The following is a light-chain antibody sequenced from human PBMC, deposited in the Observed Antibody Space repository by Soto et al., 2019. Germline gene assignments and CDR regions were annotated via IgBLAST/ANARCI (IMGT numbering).Light chain of an antibody. CDR1: QSLSGSQ. J-gene: IGKJ1*01. CDR2: DAS. Sequence: EILLTQCPGTLYLSPGERATLSCTASQSLSGSQLAWYQQKPGQAPRIIIHDASSRATGISDRFTGSGSGTDGTITITTLQPEDVSVYDCQQSGSSPRTFGLGTKVDIK. V-gene: IGKV3-20*01. CDR3: QQSGSSPRT.